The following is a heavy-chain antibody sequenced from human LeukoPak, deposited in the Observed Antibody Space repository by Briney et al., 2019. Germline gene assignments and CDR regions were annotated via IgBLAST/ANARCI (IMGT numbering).Heavy chain of an antibody. J-gene: IGHJ5*02. V-gene: IGHV3-11*01. CDR3: ATDGAGFDT. CDR1: GYTFNDYY. Sequence: GGSLRVSCAASGYTFNDYYMSWMRQAPGKGLEWLSYINIGGTNTNYAESVKGRFTISRDNAKKSLYLEMNNLRAEDTAVYYCATDGAGFDTWGQGVLVTVSS. CDR2: INIGGTNT.